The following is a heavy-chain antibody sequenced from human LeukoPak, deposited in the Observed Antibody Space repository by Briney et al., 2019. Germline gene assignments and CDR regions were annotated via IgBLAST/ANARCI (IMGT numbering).Heavy chain of an antibody. V-gene: IGHV3-7*01. CDR2: IKQDGSEK. CDR3: ARVIGRYFDC. CDR1: GFTFSNYW. J-gene: IGHJ4*02. Sequence: GGSLRLSCVASGFTFSNYWVSWVRQAPGKGLEWVANIKQDGSEKYYVDSVKGRFTISRDNANNSLYLQMNSLRAEDTAVYYCARVIGRYFDCWGQGTLVTVSS. D-gene: IGHD3-16*02.